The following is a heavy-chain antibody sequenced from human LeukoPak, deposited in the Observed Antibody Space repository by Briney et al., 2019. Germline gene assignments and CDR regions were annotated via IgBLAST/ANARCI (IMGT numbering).Heavy chain of an antibody. CDR2: FDPEDGET. D-gene: IGHD2-15*01. CDR3: ATGGGQYCSGGSCYLPYGMDV. Sequence: ASVKGSCKVSGYTLTELSMHWVRQAPGKELEWMGGFDPEDGETIYAQKFQGRVTMTEDTSTDTAYMELSSLRSEDTAVYYCATGGGQYCSGGSCYLPYGMDVWGQGTTVTVSS. CDR1: GYTLTELS. J-gene: IGHJ6*02. V-gene: IGHV1-24*01.